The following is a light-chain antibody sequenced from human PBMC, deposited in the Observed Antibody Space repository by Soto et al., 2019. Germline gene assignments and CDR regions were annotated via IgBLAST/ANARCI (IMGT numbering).Light chain of an antibody. CDR3: CSYTTSSTLAVV. V-gene: IGLV2-14*01. CDR2: EVS. CDR1: VGGYNS. J-gene: IGLJ2*01. Sequence: QSALTQPASVSGSPGQSITISCVGGYNSVSWYQQHPGKAPKLMIYEVSNRPSGVSNRFSGSKSGNTASLTISGLQAEDEADYYCCSYTTSSTLAVVFGGGTQLTVL.